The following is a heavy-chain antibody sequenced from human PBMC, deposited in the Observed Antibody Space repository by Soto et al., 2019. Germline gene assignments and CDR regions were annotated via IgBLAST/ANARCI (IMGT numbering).Heavy chain of an antibody. V-gene: IGHV4-4*02. D-gene: IGHD2-21*02. J-gene: IGHJ4*02. CDR2: IHHTGRT. Sequence: QLQLQESGPGLVKPSGTLSLTCAVSGDSISSDMWWSWVRQPPGKGLEWIGEIHHTGRTNYNPSLKSRLTILVEKSKNQVSLELSSMTAADMAVYYCARCGDWQFGYWGQGTLVSVSS. CDR1: GDSISSDMW. CDR3: ARCGDWQFGY.